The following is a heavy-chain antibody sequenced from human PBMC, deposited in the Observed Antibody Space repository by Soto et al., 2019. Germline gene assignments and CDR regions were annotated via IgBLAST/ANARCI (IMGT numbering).Heavy chain of an antibody. CDR2: ISYDGSNK. Sequence: QVQLVESGGGVVQPGRSLRLSCAASGFTFSSYGMHWVRQAPGKGLEWVAVISYDGSNKYYADSVKGRFTISRDNSKNMLDLQMNSLRAEDTAVYYCAKEASGYDSPYYFDYWGQGTLVTVSS. D-gene: IGHD5-12*01. CDR1: GFTFSSYG. J-gene: IGHJ4*02. V-gene: IGHV3-30*18. CDR3: AKEASGYDSPYYFDY.